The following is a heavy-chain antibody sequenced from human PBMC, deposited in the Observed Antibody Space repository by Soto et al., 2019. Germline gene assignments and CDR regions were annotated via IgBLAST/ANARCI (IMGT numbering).Heavy chain of an antibody. Sequence: SETLSLTCTVSGGSISSYYWSWIRQPPGKGLEWIGYIYYSGSTNYNPSLKSRVTISVDTSKNQFSLKLSSVTAADTAVYYCARGNWNFDYWGQGTLVTVSS. D-gene: IGHD1-20*01. CDR3: ARGNWNFDY. J-gene: IGHJ4*02. CDR1: GGSISSYY. CDR2: IYYSGST. V-gene: IGHV4-59*01.